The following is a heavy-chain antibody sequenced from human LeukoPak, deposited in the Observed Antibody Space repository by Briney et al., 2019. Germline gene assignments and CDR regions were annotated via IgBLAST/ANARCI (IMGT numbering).Heavy chain of an antibody. Sequence: PSQTLSLICSVSGDSISSGRFYWHWIRQHPEKGLEWIGYIYSTGTTYYNPSLTSRLTMSLDTSKNQFSLKVTSVTAADTAVYFCARDRPDTTSPTTVGRFDPWGQGTLVTVSS. V-gene: IGHV4-31*03. CDR1: GDSISSGRFY. J-gene: IGHJ5*02. D-gene: IGHD1-14*01. CDR3: ARDRPDTTSPTTVGRFDP. CDR2: IYSTGTT.